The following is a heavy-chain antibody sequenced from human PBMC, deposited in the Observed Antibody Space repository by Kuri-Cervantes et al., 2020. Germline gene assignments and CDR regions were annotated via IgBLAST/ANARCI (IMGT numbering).Heavy chain of an antibody. Sequence: ASVKVSCKASGYTFTSYYMHWVRQAPGQGLEWMGIINPSGGSTSYAQKFQGRVTMTRDTSTSTVYMELSSLRSEDTAVYYCARDGGADSKVQGVIFPYYYMDVWGKGTTVTVSS. CDR1: GYTFTSYY. CDR3: ARDGGADSKVQGVIFPYYYMDV. V-gene: IGHV1-46*01. CDR2: INPSGGST. D-gene: IGHD3-10*01. J-gene: IGHJ6*03.